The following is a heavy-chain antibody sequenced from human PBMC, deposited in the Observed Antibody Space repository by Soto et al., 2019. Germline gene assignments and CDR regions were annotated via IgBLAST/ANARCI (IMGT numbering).Heavy chain of an antibody. CDR2: VSYDGSNK. CDR3: AKYTSSWTAFDY. V-gene: IGHV3-30*18. CDR1: GFTFSSYG. J-gene: IGHJ4*02. Sequence: QVQLVESGGGVVQPGRSLRLSCAASGFTFSSYGMHWVRQAPGKGLEWVAVVSYDGSNKNYADSVKGRFTISRDNSKNTLYLQMNGLRAEDTAVYYCAKYTSSWTAFDYWGQGTLVTVSS. D-gene: IGHD6-13*01.